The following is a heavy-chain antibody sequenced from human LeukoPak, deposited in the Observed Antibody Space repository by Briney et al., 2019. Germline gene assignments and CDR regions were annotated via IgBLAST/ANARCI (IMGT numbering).Heavy chain of an antibody. V-gene: IGHV3-9*01. D-gene: IGHD5-18*01. J-gene: IGHJ4*02. CDR3: AKDIALNSYGYSGSDY. CDR2: ISWNSGSI. CDR1: GFTFDDYA. Sequence: PGGSLRLSCAASGFTFDDYAMHWVRQAPGKGLEWVSGISWNSGSIGYADSVKGRFTISRDNAKNSLYLQMNSLRAEDTALYYCAKDIALNSYGYSGSDYWGQGTLVTVSS.